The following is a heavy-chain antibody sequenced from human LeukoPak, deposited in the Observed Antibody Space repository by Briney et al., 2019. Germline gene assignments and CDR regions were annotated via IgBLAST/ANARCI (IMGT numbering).Heavy chain of an antibody. J-gene: IGHJ3*02. V-gene: IGHV4-4*07. Sequence: SETLSLTCTVSGGSLSSYYWSWIRQPAGKGLEWIGRIYTGGSTNYNPSLKSGVTMSVETSKNQFSLKLSSVTTADTAVHYCARSQSYSPDEAFDIWGQGTMVTVSS. D-gene: IGHD2-15*01. CDR1: GGSLSSYY. CDR3: ARSQSYSPDEAFDI. CDR2: IYTGGST.